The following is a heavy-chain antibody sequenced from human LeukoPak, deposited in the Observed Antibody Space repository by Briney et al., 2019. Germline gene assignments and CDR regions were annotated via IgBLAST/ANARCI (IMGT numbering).Heavy chain of an antibody. CDR2: LTTSGGSA. CDR3: GRGYSVQ. CDR1: GFTFSSYA. V-gene: IGHV3-23*01. D-gene: IGHD3-22*01. J-gene: IGHJ4*02. Sequence: GESLRLSCADSGFTFSSYAMSGVRRAPGKGLEWVSGLTTSGGSAYYADSVKGRFTISRDNPGNTLFMGMHSLRAEDTAFYYDGRGYSVQWGQGTLVTVSS.